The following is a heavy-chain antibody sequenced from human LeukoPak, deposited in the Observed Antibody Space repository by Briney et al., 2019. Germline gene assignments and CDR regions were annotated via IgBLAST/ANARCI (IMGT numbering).Heavy chain of an antibody. Sequence: ASVKVSCKASGYTFTGYYMHWVRQAPGQGLEWMGWITPNSGDTSYAQNFQGRVTVTRDTSISTAYMELSRLRSDDTAVYYCARAEWLVSPFDYWGQGTLVTVSS. D-gene: IGHD6-19*01. CDR2: ITPNSGDT. V-gene: IGHV1-2*02. CDR3: ARAEWLVSPFDY. CDR1: GYTFTGYY. J-gene: IGHJ4*02.